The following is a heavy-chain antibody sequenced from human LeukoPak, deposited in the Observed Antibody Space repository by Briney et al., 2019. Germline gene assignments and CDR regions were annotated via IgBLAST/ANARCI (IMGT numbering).Heavy chain of an antibody. D-gene: IGHD6-13*01. CDR3: ARPGAAAGFEY. Sequence: ASLKVSCKASGDPFTAYDINCVRQATGQWLEWMGLMNPNSGNTDYAQKFQGRVTMTRNTSISTAYMELSSLTSEDTAVYYCARPGAAAGFEYWGQGALVTVSS. V-gene: IGHV1-8*01. CDR1: GDPFTAYD. J-gene: IGHJ4*02. CDR2: MNPNSGNT.